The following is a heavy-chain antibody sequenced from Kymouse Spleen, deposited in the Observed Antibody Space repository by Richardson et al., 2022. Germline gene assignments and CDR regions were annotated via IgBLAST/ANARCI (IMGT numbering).Heavy chain of an antibody. J-gene: IGHJ6*02. CDR3: AREEIVGATTLYYYYYGMDV. D-gene: IGHD1-26*01. Sequence: QVQLVQSGAEVKKPGASVKVSCKASGYTFTGYYMHWVRQAPGQGLEWMGWINPNSGGTNYAQKFQGWVTMTRDTSISTAYMELSRLRSDDTAVYYCAREEIVGATTLYYYYYGMDVWGQGTTVTVSS. CDR1: GYTFTGYY. V-gene: IGHV1-2*04. CDR2: INPNSGGT.